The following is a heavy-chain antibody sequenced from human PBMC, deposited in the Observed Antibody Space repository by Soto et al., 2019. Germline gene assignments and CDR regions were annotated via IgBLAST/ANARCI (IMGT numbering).Heavy chain of an antibody. Sequence: PGGSLRLSCAASGFTFSDYYMSWIRQAPGKGLEWVSYISSSGSTIYYADSVKGRFTISRDNAKNSLYLQMNSLRAEDTAVYYCARESKLLWFGESQPALENWGQGTLVTVSS. CDR2: ISSSGSTI. CDR3: ARESKLLWFGESQPALEN. D-gene: IGHD3-10*01. V-gene: IGHV3-11*01. CDR1: GFTFSDYY. J-gene: IGHJ4*02.